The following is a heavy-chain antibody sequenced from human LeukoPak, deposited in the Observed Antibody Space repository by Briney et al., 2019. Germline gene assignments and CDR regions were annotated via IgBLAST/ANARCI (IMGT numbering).Heavy chain of an antibody. J-gene: IGHJ4*02. CDR2: INHSGST. V-gene: IGHV4-34*01. CDR1: GGSFSGYY. CDR3: ARGGDYYDSSGYGNFDY. D-gene: IGHD3-22*01. Sequence: SETLSLTCAVYGGSFSGYYWSWIRQPPGKGLEWIGEINHSGSTNYNPSLKSRVTISVDTSKNQFSLKLSSVTAADTAVYYCARGGDYYDSSGYGNFDYWGQGTLVTVSS.